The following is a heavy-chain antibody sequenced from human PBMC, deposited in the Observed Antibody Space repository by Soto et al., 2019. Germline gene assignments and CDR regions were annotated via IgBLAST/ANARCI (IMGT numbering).Heavy chain of an antibody. V-gene: IGHV3-30*18. Sequence: GGSLRLSCAASGFTFSSYGMHWVRQAPGKGLEWVAVISYDGSNKYYADSVKGRFTISRDNSKNTLYLQMNSLRAEDTAVYYCAKDLHVSVWYSGYDSVKGLWGQGTLVTVSS. CDR2: ISYDGSNK. CDR3: AKDLHVSVWYSGYDSVKGL. CDR1: GFTFSSYG. J-gene: IGHJ4*02. D-gene: IGHD5-12*01.